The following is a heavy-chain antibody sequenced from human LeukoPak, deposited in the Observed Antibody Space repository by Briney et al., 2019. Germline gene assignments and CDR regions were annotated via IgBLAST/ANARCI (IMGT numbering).Heavy chain of an antibody. CDR3: ITFSMIVVVITD. CDR2: IKSKSDGGTT. V-gene: IGHV3-15*01. CDR1: GFTFSSYA. Sequence: PGGSLRLSCAASGFTFSSYAMSWVRQAPGKGLEWVGRIKSKSDGGTTDYAAPVKGRFTISRDDSKNTLYLQMNSLKTEDTAVYYCITFSMIVVVITDWGQGTLVTVSS. D-gene: IGHD3-22*01. J-gene: IGHJ4*02.